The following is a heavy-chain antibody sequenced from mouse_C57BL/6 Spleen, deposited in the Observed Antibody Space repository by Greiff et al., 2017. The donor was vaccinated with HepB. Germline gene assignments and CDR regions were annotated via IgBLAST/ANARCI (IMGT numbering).Heavy chain of an antibody. V-gene: IGHV1-72*01. Sequence: QLQQPGAELVKPGASVKLSCKASGYTFTSYWMHWVKQRPGRGLEWIGRIDPNSGGTKYNEKFKSKATLTVDKPSSTAYMQLSSLTSEDSAVYYCARPLYDYDFSWFAYWGQGTLVTVSA. D-gene: IGHD2-4*01. CDR3: ARPLYDYDFSWFAY. CDR1: GYTFTSYW. CDR2: IDPNSGGT. J-gene: IGHJ3*01.